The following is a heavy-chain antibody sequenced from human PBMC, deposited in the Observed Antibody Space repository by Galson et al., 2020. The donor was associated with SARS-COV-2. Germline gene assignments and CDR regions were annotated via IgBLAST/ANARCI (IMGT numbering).Heavy chain of an antibody. CDR3: ARIPLQLTGDLGYYYYYGMDV. CDR1: GFSLSTSGMC. J-gene: IGHJ6*02. Sequence: SGPTLVKPTQTLTLTCTFSGFSLSTSGMCVSWIRQPPGKALEWLALIDWDDDKYYSTSLKTRLTISKDTSKNQVVLTMTNMDPVDTATYYCARIPLQLTGDLGYYYYYGMDVWGQGTTVTVSS. CDR2: IDWDDDK. V-gene: IGHV2-70*01. D-gene: IGHD3-9*01.